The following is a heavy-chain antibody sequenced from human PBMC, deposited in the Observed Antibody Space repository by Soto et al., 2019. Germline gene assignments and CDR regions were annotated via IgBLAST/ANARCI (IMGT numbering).Heavy chain of an antibody. J-gene: IGHJ4*02. V-gene: IGHV3-48*03. CDR2: LSSSGTTV. Sequence: EVQLVESGGGLVQPGGSLRLSCATSGFSFSSFEMNWVRQAPGKGLEWVSYLSSSGTTVYYADSVKGRFTISRDIAKKSLYLQMNSLTAEDTAVYYCARDGYYFDYWGQGTLVTVSS. CDR3: ARDGYYFDY. D-gene: IGHD6-25*01. CDR1: GFSFSSFE.